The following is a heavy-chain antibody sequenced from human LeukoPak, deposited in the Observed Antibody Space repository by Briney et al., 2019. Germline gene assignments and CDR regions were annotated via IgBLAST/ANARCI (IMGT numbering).Heavy chain of an antibody. V-gene: IGHV4-39*01. D-gene: IGHD1-26*01. CDR1: GGSISSSSYY. CDR3: AGLVGATPWFDY. CDR2: IYYSGST. Sequence: SETLSLTCTVSGGSISSSSYYWGWIRQPPGKGLEWIGSIYYSGSTYYNPSLKSRVTISVDTSKNQFSLKLSSVTAADTAVYYCAGLVGATPWFDYWGQGTLVTVSS. J-gene: IGHJ4*02.